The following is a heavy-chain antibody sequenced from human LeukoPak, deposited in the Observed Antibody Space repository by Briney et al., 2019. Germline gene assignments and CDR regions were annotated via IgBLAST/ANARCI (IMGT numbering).Heavy chain of an antibody. CDR1: GGSFSGYY. D-gene: IGHD5-18*01. CDR3: ARYKGTAMVPLFGY. V-gene: IGHV4-34*01. Sequence: SETLSLTCAVYGGSFSGYYWSWIRQPPGKGLEWIGEINHSGSTNYNPSLKSRVTISVDTSKNQFSLKLSSVTAADTAVYYCARYKGTAMVPLFGYWGQGTLVTVSS. J-gene: IGHJ4*02. CDR2: INHSGST.